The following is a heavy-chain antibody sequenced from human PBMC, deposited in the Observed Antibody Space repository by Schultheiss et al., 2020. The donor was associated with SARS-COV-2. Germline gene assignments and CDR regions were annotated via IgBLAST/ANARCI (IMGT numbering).Heavy chain of an antibody. D-gene: IGHD1-26*01. Sequence: ASVKVSCKASGYTFNRYGISWVRQAPGQGLEWMGIINPSGGSTSYAQKFQGRVTMTRDTSTSTVYMELSSLRSEDTAVYYCARGRVGATPMVRDYYYYYYMDVWGKGTTVTVSS. J-gene: IGHJ6*03. CDR1: GYTFNRYG. CDR2: INPSGGST. V-gene: IGHV1-46*02. CDR3: ARGRVGATPMVRDYYYYYYMDV.